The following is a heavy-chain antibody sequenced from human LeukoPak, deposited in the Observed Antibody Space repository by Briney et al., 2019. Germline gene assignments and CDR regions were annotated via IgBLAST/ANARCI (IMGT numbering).Heavy chain of an antibody. V-gene: IGHV4-4*02. D-gene: IGHD3-16*01. CDR1: GGSISSTNW. Sequence: PSETLSLTCAVSGGSISSTNWWTWVRQPPGQGLEWIGEMYHSGSTNSNPSLKSRVTISVDKPKNQFSLKMSSVTAADTAVYYCARSPFGGVDYWGQGTLVTVSS. CDR3: ARSPFGGVDY. J-gene: IGHJ4*02. CDR2: MYHSGST.